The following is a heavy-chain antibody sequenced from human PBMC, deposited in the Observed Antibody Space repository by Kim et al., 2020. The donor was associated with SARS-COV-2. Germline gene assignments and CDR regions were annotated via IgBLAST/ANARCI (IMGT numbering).Heavy chain of an antibody. CDR1: GGSFSGYY. CDR2: INHSGST. J-gene: IGHJ4*02. V-gene: IGHV4-34*01. Sequence: SETLSLTCAVYGGSFSGYYWSWIRQPPGKGLEWIGEINHSGSTNYNPSLKSRVTISVDTSKNQFSLKLSSVTAADTAVYYCARVRDGYNFNFDYWGQGT. D-gene: IGHD5-12*01. CDR3: ARVRDGYNFNFDY.